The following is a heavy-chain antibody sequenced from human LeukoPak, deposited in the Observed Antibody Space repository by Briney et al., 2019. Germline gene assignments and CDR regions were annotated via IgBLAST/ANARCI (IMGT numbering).Heavy chain of an antibody. Sequence: SETLSLTCAVYGGSFSGYYWSWIRQPPGKGLEWIGEINHSGSTNYNPTLKSRVTISVDTSKNQFSLKLSSVTAADTAVYYCARRRSTNYYYYGMDVWGQGTTVTVSS. V-gene: IGHV4-34*01. CDR1: GGSFSGYY. CDR3: ARRRSTNYYYYGMDV. CDR2: INHSGST. D-gene: IGHD2-2*01. J-gene: IGHJ6*02.